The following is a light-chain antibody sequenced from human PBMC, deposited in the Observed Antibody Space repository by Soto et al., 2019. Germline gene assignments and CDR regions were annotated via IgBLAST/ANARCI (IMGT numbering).Light chain of an antibody. Sequence: QSVLTQPASVSGSPGQSITISCTGTSSDVGGYNYVSWYQQHPGKAPKLMIYDVSHWPSGVSNRFSGSKSGNTASLTISGLQAEDEADYYCSSYTSSRTLVFGGGTKVTVL. CDR2: DVS. CDR3: SSYTSSRTLV. J-gene: IGLJ2*01. CDR1: SSDVGGYNY. V-gene: IGLV2-14*01.